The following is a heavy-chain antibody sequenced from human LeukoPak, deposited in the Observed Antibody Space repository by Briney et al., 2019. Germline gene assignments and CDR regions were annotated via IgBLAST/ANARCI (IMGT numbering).Heavy chain of an antibody. CDR2: IYYSGST. J-gene: IGHJ6*03. CDR3: AGLNRYYYYMDV. Sequence: SETLSLTCTVSGGSISSTNYYWGWIRQPAGKGLEWIGSIYYSGSTYYNPSLKSRVTISVDTSKNQFSLKLSSVTAADTAVYYCAGLNRYYYYMDVWGKGTTVTISS. CDR1: GGSISSTNYY. V-gene: IGHV4-39*07.